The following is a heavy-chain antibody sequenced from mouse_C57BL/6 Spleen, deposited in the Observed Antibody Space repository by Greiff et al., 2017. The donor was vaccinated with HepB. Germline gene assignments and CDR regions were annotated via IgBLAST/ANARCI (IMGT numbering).Heavy chain of an antibody. CDR2: ISSGSSTI. V-gene: IGHV5-17*01. CDR1: GFTFSDYG. Sequence: EVKLVESGGGLVKPGGSLKLSCAASGFTFSDYGMHWVRQAPEKGLEWVAYISSGSSTIYYADTVKGRFTISRDNAKNTLFLQMTSLRSEDTAMYYCARDYSNYFFAYWGQGTLVTVSA. D-gene: IGHD2-5*01. J-gene: IGHJ3*01. CDR3: ARDYSNYFFAY.